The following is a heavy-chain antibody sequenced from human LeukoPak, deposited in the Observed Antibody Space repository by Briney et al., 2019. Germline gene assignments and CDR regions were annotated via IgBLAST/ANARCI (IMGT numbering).Heavy chain of an antibody. J-gene: IGHJ4*02. CDR1: GLTFRNYA. D-gene: IGHD2-15*01. V-gene: IGHV3-23*01. Sequence: PGGSLRLSCAASGLTFRNYAMSWVRQAPGKGLEWVSVICANDGNTYYADAVKGRFTISRDNSKDTLYLQTDSLRAEDTAVYYCAKGSGSSCYSPCDYWGQGILVTVSS. CDR3: AKGSGSSCYSPCDY. CDR2: ICANDGNT.